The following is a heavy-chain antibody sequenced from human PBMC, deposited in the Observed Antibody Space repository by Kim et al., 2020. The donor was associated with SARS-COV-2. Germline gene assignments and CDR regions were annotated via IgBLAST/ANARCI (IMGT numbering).Heavy chain of an antibody. CDR1: GGSISSSSYY. D-gene: IGHD3-10*01. CDR2: IYYSGST. J-gene: IGHJ4*02. V-gene: IGHV4-39*01. CDR3: ARQLRGSGPVYGEFDY. Sequence: SETLSLTCTVSGGSISSSSYYWGWIRQPPGKGLEWIGSIYYSGSTYYNPSLKSRVTISVDTSKNQFSLKLSSVTAADTAVYYCARQLRGSGPVYGEFDYWGQGTLVTVSS.